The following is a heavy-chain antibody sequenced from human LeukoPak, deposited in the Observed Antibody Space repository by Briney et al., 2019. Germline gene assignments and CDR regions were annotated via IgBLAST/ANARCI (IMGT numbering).Heavy chain of an antibody. J-gene: IGHJ4*02. Sequence: LSETLSLTCAVSGGSISSGGYSWSWIRQPPGKGLEWIGYIYHSGSTYYNPSLKSRVTISVDRSKNQFSLKLSSVTAADTAVYYCASRARSSGYPSDYWGQGTLVTVSS. V-gene: IGHV4-30-2*01. CDR3: ASRARSSGYPSDY. D-gene: IGHD3-22*01. CDR2: IYHSGST. CDR1: GGSISSGGYS.